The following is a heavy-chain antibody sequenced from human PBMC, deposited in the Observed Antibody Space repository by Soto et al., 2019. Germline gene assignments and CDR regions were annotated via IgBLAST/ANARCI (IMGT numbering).Heavy chain of an antibody. V-gene: IGHV3-48*03. CDR1: GFTFSSYE. Sequence: GGSLRLSCAASGFTFSSYEMNWVRQAPGKGLEWVSYISSSGSTIYYADSVKGRFTISRDNAKNSLYLQMNSLRAEDTAVYYCARTENYDFWSGYSVYGMDVWGQGTTVTVPS. J-gene: IGHJ6*02. CDR2: ISSSGSTI. D-gene: IGHD3-3*01. CDR3: ARTENYDFWSGYSVYGMDV.